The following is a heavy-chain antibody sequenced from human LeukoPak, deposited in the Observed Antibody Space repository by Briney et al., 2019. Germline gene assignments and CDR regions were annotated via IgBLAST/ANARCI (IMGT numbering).Heavy chain of an antibody. CDR2: ISYDGSNK. D-gene: IGHD5-24*01. CDR3: AREMATANY. Sequence: GGSLRLSCAASGFTFSSYAMHWVRQAPGKGLEWVAVISYDGSNKYYADSVKGRFTISRDNSKNTLYLQMNSLRAEDTAVYYCAREMATANYWGQGTLVTVSS. V-gene: IGHV3-30*01. CDR1: GFTFSSYA. J-gene: IGHJ4*02.